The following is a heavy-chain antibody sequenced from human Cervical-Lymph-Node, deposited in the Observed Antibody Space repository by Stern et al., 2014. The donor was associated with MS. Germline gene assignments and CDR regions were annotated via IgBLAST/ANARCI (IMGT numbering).Heavy chain of an antibody. V-gene: IGHV5-51*01. CDR1: GYSFNIYW. J-gene: IGHJ6*02. CDR2: IYPDDSDT. Sequence: VQLVESGAEVKKPGESLTISCKGFGYSFNIYWIASVRQRPGKGLEWMGIIYPDDSDTGYSPSFQGQVTFSVDKSISTAYLQWSSLKPSDTATYFCARRGMDVWGQGTSVTVSS. CDR3: ARRGMDV.